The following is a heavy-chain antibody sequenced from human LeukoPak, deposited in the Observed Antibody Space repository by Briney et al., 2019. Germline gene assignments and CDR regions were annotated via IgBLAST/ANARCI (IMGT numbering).Heavy chain of an antibody. CDR1: GFTVSSNY. CDR2: IYSGGST. J-gene: IGHJ4*02. CDR3: AKDRGIYGDLIFDY. Sequence: PGGSLRPSCAASGFTVSSNYMSWVRQAPGKGLEWVSVIYSGGSTYYADSVKGRFTISRDNSKNTLYLQMNSLRAEDTAVYYCAKDRGIYGDLIFDYWGQGTLVTVSS. D-gene: IGHD4-17*01. V-gene: IGHV3-53*01.